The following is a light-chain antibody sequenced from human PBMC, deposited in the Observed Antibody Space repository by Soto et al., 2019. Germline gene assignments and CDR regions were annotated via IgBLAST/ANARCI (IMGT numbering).Light chain of an antibody. CDR2: SAP. CDR3: QQYYSNPYT. Sequence: DIQMTQLPSLLSASVGDRVIITCRANQSISTWLAWHQQEPGKAPKFLIYSAPSLKSGVPSRYYGSGSGTEFTLPISSLQPDDFATYYCQQYYSNPYTFGWGTKLEI. J-gene: IGKJ2*01. V-gene: IGKV1-5*01. CDR1: QSISTW.